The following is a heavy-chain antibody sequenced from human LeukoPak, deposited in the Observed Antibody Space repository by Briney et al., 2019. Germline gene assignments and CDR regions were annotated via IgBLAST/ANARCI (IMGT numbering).Heavy chain of an antibody. V-gene: IGHV1-2*02. J-gene: IGHJ4*02. CDR3: ARTPGDTAITLNDY. CDR1: GYTFTGYY. D-gene: IGHD5-18*01. Sequence: ASVKVSCKASGYTFTGYYMHWVRQAPGQGLEWMGWINPNSGGTNYAQKFQGRVTMTRDTSISTAYMELSRLRSDDTAVYYCARTPGDTAITLNDYWGQGTLVTVSS. CDR2: INPNSGGT.